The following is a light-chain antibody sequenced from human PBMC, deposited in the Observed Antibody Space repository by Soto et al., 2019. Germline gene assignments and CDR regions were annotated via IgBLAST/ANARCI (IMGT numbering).Light chain of an antibody. V-gene: IGKV3-20*01. J-gene: IGKJ4*01. CDR1: QSVSSNY. CDR3: QQYHTSPVT. Sequence: EIVLTQSPGTLSLSPGERATLSCRASQSVSSNYLAWYQQKPGQAPRLLIYGASSRPTGIPDRFSGSGSGTDFTLTVSRLEPEDFAVYYCQQYHTSPVTFGGGTKVEIK. CDR2: GAS.